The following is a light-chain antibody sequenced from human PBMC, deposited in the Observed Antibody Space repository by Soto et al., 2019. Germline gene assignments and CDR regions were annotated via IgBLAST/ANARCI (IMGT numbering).Light chain of an antibody. J-gene: IGLJ2*01. CDR3: SSFSTTSTPVL. CDR2: EVS. CDR1: SSDVGNYNY. Sequence: QSALTQPASVSGSPGQSITISCTGTSSDVGNYNYVSWYQQHPGKAPKLMIYEVSNRPSGVSNRFSGSKSGNTASLTISGLQAEDEADYYCSSFSTTSTPVLCGGGTKQTVL. V-gene: IGLV2-14*01.